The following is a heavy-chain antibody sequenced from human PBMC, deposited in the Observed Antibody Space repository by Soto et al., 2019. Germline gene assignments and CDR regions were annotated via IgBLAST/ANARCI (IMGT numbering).Heavy chain of an antibody. CDR3: ARVWLSTADYVDYFDY. J-gene: IGHJ4*02. CDR1: GGSIRGYY. D-gene: IGHD3-16*01. Sequence: QVQLQESGPGLVKPSETLSLTCTVSGGSIRGYYWTWIRQPPGKGLEWIAYIYYGGTTDSNPSLKSRVTMSVDTSKNQVSLSLRSVTAADTAVYFCARVWLSTADYVDYFDYWGQGTPVIVSS. V-gene: IGHV4-59*01. CDR2: IYYGGTT.